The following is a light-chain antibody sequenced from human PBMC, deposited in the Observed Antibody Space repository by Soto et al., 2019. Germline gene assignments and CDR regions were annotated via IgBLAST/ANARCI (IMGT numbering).Light chain of an antibody. CDR2: AAS. V-gene: IGKV1-39*01. CDR3: QQSYTTPIT. Sequence: IQVTQSPTSLSASVGCRLIITCRASQTISSHLNWYQQKPGKAPNLLVYAASSLQSGVPSRFTGSGSGTDFTLTISSLQTEDFATYFCQQSYTTPITFGQGTRLEIK. J-gene: IGKJ5*01. CDR1: QTISSH.